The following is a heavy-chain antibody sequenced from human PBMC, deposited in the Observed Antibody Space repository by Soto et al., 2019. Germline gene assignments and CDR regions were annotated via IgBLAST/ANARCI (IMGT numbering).Heavy chain of an antibody. D-gene: IGHD4-17*01. CDR3: AKVYGDYALYGYYYYMDA. V-gene: IGHV3-23*01. CDR2: ISGSGGST. Sequence: PGGSLRLSCAASGFTFSSYAMSWVRQAPGKGLEWVSAISGSGGSTYYADSVKGRFTISRDNSKNTLYLQMNSLRAEDTAVYYCAKVYGDYALYGYYYYMDAWGKGTTVTVSS. CDR1: GFTFSSYA. J-gene: IGHJ6*03.